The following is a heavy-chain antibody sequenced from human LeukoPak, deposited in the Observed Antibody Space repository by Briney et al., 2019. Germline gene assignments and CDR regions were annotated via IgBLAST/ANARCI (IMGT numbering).Heavy chain of an antibody. CDR2: MNPNSGNT. J-gene: IGHJ4*02. Sequence: GASVKVSCKASGYTFTSYDINWVRQATGQGLEWMGWMNPNSGNTGYAQKFQGRVTMTRNTSISTAYMELSSLRSEDTAVYYCARLARKTQRVVNVSDYWGQGTLVTVSS. CDR3: ARLARKTQRVVNVSDY. CDR1: GYTFTSYD. V-gene: IGHV1-8*01. D-gene: IGHD2-15*01.